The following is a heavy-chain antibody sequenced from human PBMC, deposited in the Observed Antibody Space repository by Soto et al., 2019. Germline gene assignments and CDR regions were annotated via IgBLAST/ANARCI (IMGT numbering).Heavy chain of an antibody. J-gene: IGHJ4*02. CDR3: ARGGRDGYNREFAL. CDR2: IIPIFGTA. D-gene: IGHD5-12*01. Sequence: QVQLVQSGAEVKKPGSSVKVSCKTSGGTFSSYAISWVRQAPGQGLEWMGGIIPIFGTAKYAQKSQGRVTITADESTSRVYMELSSLRSEDTAVYYCARGGRDGYNREFALWGQGTLVTVSS. V-gene: IGHV1-69*12. CDR1: GGTFSSYA.